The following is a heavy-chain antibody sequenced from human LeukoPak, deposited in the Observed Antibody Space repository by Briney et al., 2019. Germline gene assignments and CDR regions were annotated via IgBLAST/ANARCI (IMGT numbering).Heavy chain of an antibody. CDR1: GFTFSSYS. CDR2: ISSSSNTI. J-gene: IGHJ4*02. V-gene: IGHV3-48*02. D-gene: IGHD1-26*01. CDR3: ARDGGSIVGAIPFDC. Sequence: PGGSLRLSCAASGFTFSSYSMNWVRQAPGKGLEWVSYISSSSNTIYYADSVKGRFTISRGNAKNSLYLQMNSLRDEDTAVYYCARDGGSIVGAIPFDCWGQGTPVTVSS.